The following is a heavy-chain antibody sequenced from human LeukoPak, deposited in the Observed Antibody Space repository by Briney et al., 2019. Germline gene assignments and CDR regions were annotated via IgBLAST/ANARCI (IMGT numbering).Heavy chain of an antibody. J-gene: IGHJ4*02. CDR3: ARETTGIARYFDY. D-gene: IGHD4-17*01. CDR1: GNSISSYY. CDR2: IYTSGST. V-gene: IGHV4-4*07. Sequence: SETLSVTCTVSGNSISSYYWSWIRQPAGNGLEWIGRIYTSGSTNYNPSLKSRVTMSVDTSKNQFSLNLSSVTAADTAFYYCARETTGIARYFDYWGQGTLVTVSS.